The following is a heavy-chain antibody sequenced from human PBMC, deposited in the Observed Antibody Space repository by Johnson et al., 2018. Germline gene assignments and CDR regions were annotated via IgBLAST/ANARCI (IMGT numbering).Heavy chain of an antibody. CDR1: GFTFNNAW. V-gene: IGHV3-15*07. CDR2: IKTKTDAETT. Sequence: VQLVESGGGLVKXGGSLRLSCAVSGFTFNNAWMNWVRQAPGKGLEWVGRIKTKTDAETTDYAAPVKGRLTISRDDSKSNMDLQMNSLKTEDTAVYYFTTGYYYGSGTYYNSADTFDIWGQGTMVTVSS. J-gene: IGHJ3*02. CDR3: TTGYYYGSGTYYNSADTFDI. D-gene: IGHD3-10*01.